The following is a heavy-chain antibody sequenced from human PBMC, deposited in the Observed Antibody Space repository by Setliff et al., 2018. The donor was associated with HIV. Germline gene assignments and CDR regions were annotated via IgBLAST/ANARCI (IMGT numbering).Heavy chain of an antibody. D-gene: IGHD3-3*01. CDR3: ASWGRARRANYNFWSGSSWFGP. Sequence: SETLSLTCTVSGASIGSGHSYWSWIRQHPGKGLGWIGNIYYNGSSYHNPSLKSRVTISVDTSKNQFSLNLRSVTAADTAVYYCASWGRARRANYNFWSGSSWFGPWGQGILVTVSS. J-gene: IGHJ5*02. CDR2: IYYNGSS. V-gene: IGHV4-31*03. CDR1: GASIGSGHSY.